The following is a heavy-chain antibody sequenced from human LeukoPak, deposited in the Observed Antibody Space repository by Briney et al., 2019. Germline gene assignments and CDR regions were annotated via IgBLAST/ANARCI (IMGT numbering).Heavy chain of an antibody. V-gene: IGHV3-33*01. Sequence: GGSLRLSCAASGFTFSSYGMHWVRQAPGKGLEWVDDGSNKYYADSVKGRFTISRDNSKNTLYLQMNSLSAEDTAVYYCAREMRWLGFVYWGQGTLVTVSS. CDR3: AREMRWLGFVY. CDR2: DGSNK. CDR1: GFTFSSYG. D-gene: IGHD6-19*01. J-gene: IGHJ4*02.